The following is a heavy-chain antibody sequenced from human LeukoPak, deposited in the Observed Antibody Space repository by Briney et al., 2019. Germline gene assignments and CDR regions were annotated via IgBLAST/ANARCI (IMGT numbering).Heavy chain of an antibody. Sequence: SVKVSCKASGGTFSSYAISWVRQARGQGLEWMGRIIPILGIANYAQKFQGRVTITADKSTSTAYMELSSLRSEDTAVYSCAREGITTVTTYNWFDPWGQGTLVTVSS. D-gene: IGHD4-17*01. CDR1: GGTFSSYA. CDR3: AREGITTVTTYNWFDP. V-gene: IGHV1-69*04. J-gene: IGHJ5*02. CDR2: IIPILGIA.